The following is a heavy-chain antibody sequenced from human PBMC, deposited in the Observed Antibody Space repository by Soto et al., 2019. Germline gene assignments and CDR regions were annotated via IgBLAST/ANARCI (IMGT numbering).Heavy chain of an antibody. CDR3: AKDPSRDGYNYYFDY. V-gene: IGHV3-23*01. Sequence: GGSLRLSXAASGFTFSSYAMSWVRQAPGKGLEWVSAISGSGGSTYYADSVKGRFTISRDNSKNTLYLQMNSLRAEDTAVYYCAKDPSRDGYNYYFDYWGQGTLVTVSS. CDR1: GFTFSSYA. CDR2: ISGSGGST. D-gene: IGHD5-12*01. J-gene: IGHJ4*02.